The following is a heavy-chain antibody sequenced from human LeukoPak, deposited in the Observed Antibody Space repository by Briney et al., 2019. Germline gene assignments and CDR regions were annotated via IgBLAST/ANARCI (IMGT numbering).Heavy chain of an antibody. CDR2: ISSSSSTI. D-gene: IGHD2-2*01. Sequence: PGGPRRLSCAASGFTFSSYSMNWVRQAPGKGLEWVSYISSSSSTIYYADSVKGRFTISRDNSKNTLYLQMNSLRAEDTAVYYCAGAVVPAAPYYYYGMDVWGQGTTVTVSS. CDR1: GFTFSSYS. J-gene: IGHJ6*02. CDR3: AGAVVPAAPYYYYGMDV. V-gene: IGHV3-48*01.